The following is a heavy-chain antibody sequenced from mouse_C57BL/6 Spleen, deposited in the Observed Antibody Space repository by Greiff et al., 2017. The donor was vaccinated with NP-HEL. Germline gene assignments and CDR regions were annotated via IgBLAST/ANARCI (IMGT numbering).Heavy chain of an antibody. CDR3: ARPYYSNSLSY. CDR1: GYTFTSYW. V-gene: IGHV1-50*01. D-gene: IGHD2-5*01. Sequence: QVQLQQPGAELVKPGASVKLSCKASGYTFTSYWMQWVNQRPGQGLEWIGEIDPSDSYTNYNQKFKGKATLTVDTSSSTAYMQLSSLTSEDSAVYYCARPYYSNSLSYWGQGTLVTVSA. CDR2: IDPSDSYT. J-gene: IGHJ3*01.